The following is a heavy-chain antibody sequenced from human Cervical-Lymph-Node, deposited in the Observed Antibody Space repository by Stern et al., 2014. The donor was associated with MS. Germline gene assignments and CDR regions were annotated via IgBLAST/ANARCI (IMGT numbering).Heavy chain of an antibody. CDR3: ARVLSRSRYTWSDP. CDR2: IIPIFGTA. J-gene: IGHJ5*02. Sequence: VQLVESGAEVKKPGSSVKVSCKASGGTFCSYAISWVRQAPGQGLEWMGGIIPIFGTANYAQKFQGRVTVTADEPASTAYRGLSSLKCEDTAVYYCARVLSRSRYTWSDPWGQGTLVTVSS. CDR1: GGTFCSYA. V-gene: IGHV1-69*01. D-gene: IGHD2/OR15-2a*01.